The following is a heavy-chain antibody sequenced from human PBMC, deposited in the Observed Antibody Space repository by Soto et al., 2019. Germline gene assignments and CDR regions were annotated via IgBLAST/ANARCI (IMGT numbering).Heavy chain of an antibody. J-gene: IGHJ6*02. Sequence: HGESLKISCKGSGYSFTSYWIGWVRQMPGKGLEWMGIIYPGDSDTRYSPSFQGQVTISADKSISTAYLQWSSLKASDTTMYYCASHSSSWYGYDGMDVWGQGTTVTVSS. CDR1: GYSFTSYW. D-gene: IGHD6-13*01. V-gene: IGHV5-51*01. CDR3: ASHSSSWYGYDGMDV. CDR2: IYPGDSDT.